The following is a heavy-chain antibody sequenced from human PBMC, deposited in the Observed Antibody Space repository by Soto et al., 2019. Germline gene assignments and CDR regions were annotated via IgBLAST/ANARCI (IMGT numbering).Heavy chain of an antibody. J-gene: IGHJ4*02. CDR3: AHRPITTESFDY. D-gene: IGHD3-22*01. Sequence: QITLKESGPTLVKPTQTLTLTCTFSGFSLSTSGVGVGWIRQPPVKALEWLALIYWDDDKRYSPSLKSRLTITKDTSKNQVVLTVTNMDPVDTATYYCAHRPITTESFDYWGQGTLVTVSS. CDR2: IYWDDDK. V-gene: IGHV2-5*02. CDR1: GFSLSTSGVG.